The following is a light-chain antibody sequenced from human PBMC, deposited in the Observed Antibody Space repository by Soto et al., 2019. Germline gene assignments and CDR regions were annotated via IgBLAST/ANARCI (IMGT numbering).Light chain of an antibody. CDR1: SSDVGSYNL. J-gene: IGLJ3*02. V-gene: IGLV2-23*02. Sequence: QSALTQPASVSGSPGQSITISCTGTSSDVGSYNLVSWYQQHPGKAPKLMIYEVSKRPSGVSNRFSGSKSGNTASQTISGLQAEDEADYYCCSYAGSSTFGVFGGGTKLTVL. CDR3: CSYAGSSTFGV. CDR2: EVS.